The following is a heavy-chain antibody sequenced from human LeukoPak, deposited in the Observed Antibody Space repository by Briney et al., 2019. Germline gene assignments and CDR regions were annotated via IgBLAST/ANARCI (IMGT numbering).Heavy chain of an antibody. V-gene: IGHV1-2*02. CDR3: ARGNPTNYRDSLYYFDY. Sequence: ASVKVSCKASGYTFTGYYMHWVRQAPGQGLEWMGWINPNSGGTNYAQKFQGRVTMTRDTSTSTVYMELSSLRSEDTAVYYCARGNPTNYRDSLYYFDYWGQGTLVTVSS. D-gene: IGHD4-17*01. J-gene: IGHJ4*02. CDR1: GYTFTGYY. CDR2: INPNSGGT.